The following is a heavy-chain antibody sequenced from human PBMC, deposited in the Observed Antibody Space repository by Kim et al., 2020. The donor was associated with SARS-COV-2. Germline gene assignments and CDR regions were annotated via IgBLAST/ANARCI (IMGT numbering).Heavy chain of an antibody. V-gene: IGHV1-18*01. CDR3: ARRLTAVTPYYGMDV. CDR2: INPYNGDT. CDR1: GYIFNTYG. Sequence: ASVKVSCKASGYIFNTYGISWVRQAPGQGLEWMGWINPYNGDTKYAQKLQGRVTMTTDTSTGTAYMELRSLRLDDTATYYCARRLTAVTPYYGMDVWGQGATVTDYS. D-gene: IGHD2-15*01. J-gene: IGHJ6*02.